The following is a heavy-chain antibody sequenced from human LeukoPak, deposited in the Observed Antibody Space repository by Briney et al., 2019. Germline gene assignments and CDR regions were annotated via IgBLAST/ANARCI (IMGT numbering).Heavy chain of an antibody. J-gene: IGHJ6*03. CDR3: ARDGKGGSSGYGYYYYMDV. Sequence: GRSLRLSCAASGFTFSSYSMNWVRQAPGKGLEWVSSISSSSSYIYYADSVKGRFTISRDNAKNPLYLQMNSLRAEDTAVYYCARDGKGGSSGYGYYYYMDVWGKGTTVTVSS. D-gene: IGHD5-12*01. V-gene: IGHV3-21*01. CDR2: ISSSSSYI. CDR1: GFTFSSYS.